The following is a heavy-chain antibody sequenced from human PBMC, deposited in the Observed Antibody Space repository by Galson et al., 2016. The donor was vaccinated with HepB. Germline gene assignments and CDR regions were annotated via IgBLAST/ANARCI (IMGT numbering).Heavy chain of an antibody. V-gene: IGHV4-4*02. CDR1: GVSMNRNNW. CDR2: VYHSGAT. Sequence: SETLSLTCAVSGVSMNRNNWWTWVRQPPGKGLEWIGEVYHSGATKYNPSLKSRVTVSMDESKNQFSLKLTSVTAADTAVYYCVKNSDPFFTDIWFDPWGQGILVTVAA. D-gene: IGHD3-3*02. CDR3: VKNSDPFFTDIWFDP. J-gene: IGHJ5*02.